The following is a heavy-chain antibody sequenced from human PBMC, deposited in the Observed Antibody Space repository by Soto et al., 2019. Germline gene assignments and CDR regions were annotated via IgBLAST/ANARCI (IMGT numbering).Heavy chain of an antibody. D-gene: IGHD2-15*01. CDR1: GYSISSSNW. V-gene: IGHV4-28*01. CDR2: IYYSGST. Sequence: QVQLQESGPGLVKPSDTLSLTCAVSGYSISSSNWWGWIRQPPGKGVEWIGYIYYSGSTYYNPSLKSRVTMSVDTYKNQFSLKLSAVAAVDTAVYYCERMRGISGGYCSGGSCYSGYFDYWGQGTLVTVSS. J-gene: IGHJ4*02. CDR3: ERMRGISGGYCSGGSCYSGYFDY.